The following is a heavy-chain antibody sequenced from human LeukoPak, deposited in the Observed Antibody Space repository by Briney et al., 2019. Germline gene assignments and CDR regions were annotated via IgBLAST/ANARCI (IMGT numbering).Heavy chain of an antibody. CDR1: GFTFSSYS. Sequence: GESLRLSCTASGFTFSSYSLNWIRQAPGKGLEWIAYISSSSSHIFYPDSVKGRFTMYRDNAKNSLYLQMNSLRDEDTAVYYWGRGAYNSGPDYWGQGTLVTVSS. V-gene: IGHV3-48*02. J-gene: IGHJ4*02. D-gene: IGHD5-12*01. CDR2: ISSSSSHI. CDR3: GRGAYNSGPDY.